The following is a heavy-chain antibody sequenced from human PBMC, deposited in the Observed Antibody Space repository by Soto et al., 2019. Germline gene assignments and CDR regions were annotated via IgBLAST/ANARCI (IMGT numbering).Heavy chain of an antibody. J-gene: IGHJ4*02. CDR2: ITNTGGDT. CDR3: ARASGESYPGSRVFDS. V-gene: IGHV3-23*01. CDR1: GFTFSSYA. Sequence: PGGSLRLSCAASGFTFSSYAMSWVRQAPGKGLEWVSVITNTGGDTLYADSVKGRFTMSRDNSKNILYLQMNSLRAEDTAIYYCARASGESYPGSRVFDSWGQGTRVTVSS. D-gene: IGHD3-10*01.